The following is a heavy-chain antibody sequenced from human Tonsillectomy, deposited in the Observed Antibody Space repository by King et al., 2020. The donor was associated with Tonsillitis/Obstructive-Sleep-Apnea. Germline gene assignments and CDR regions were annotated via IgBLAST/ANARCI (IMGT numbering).Heavy chain of an antibody. CDR2: ISWDSGSI. CDR1: GFTFDDYA. J-gene: IGHJ5*02. V-gene: IGHV3-9*01. CDR3: AKGAAATRYNWFDP. D-gene: IGHD6-13*01. Sequence: VQLVESGGGLVQPGRSLRLSCAASGFTFDDYAMHWVRQAPGKGLEWFSGISWDSGSIAYADSVKGRFTISRDNARNSLYLQMNSLRPEDTALYYCAKGAAATRYNWFDPWGQGTLVTVSS.